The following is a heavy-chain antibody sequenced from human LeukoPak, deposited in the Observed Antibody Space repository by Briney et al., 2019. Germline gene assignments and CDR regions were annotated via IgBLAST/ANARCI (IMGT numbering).Heavy chain of an antibody. V-gene: IGHV5-51*01. CDR3: ARFMGPYCGGDCYDAFDI. CDR2: IYPGDSDT. D-gene: IGHD2-21*01. Sequence: GESLKISCKGSGYSFTSYWIGWVRQMPGKGLEWMGIIYPGDSDTRYSPSFQGQVTIPADKSISTAYLQWSSLKASDTAMYYCARFMGPYCGGDCYDAFDIWGQGTMVTVSS. J-gene: IGHJ3*02. CDR1: GYSFTSYW.